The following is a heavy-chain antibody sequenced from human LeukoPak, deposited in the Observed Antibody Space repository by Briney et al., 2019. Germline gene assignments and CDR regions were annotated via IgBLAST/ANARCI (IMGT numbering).Heavy chain of an antibody. J-gene: IGHJ4*02. Sequence: PSQTLSLTCTVSGGSISSGGYYWSWIRQHPGKGLEWIGYIYYSGSTYYNPSLKSRVTISVDTSKNQFSLKLSSVAAADTAVYYCARGNYDFWTGYYGGYYLDCWGQGTLVTVSS. D-gene: IGHD3-3*01. CDR3: ARGNYDFWTGYYGGYYLDC. V-gene: IGHV4-31*03. CDR2: IYYSGST. CDR1: GGSISSGGYY.